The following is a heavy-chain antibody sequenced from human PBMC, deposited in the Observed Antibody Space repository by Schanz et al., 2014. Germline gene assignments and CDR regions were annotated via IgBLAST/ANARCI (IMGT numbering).Heavy chain of an antibody. D-gene: IGHD4-17*01. CDR2: VIPILGVT. CDR3: ATLDYADSVS. Sequence: QVQLVQSGADVKKPGSSARVSCKASGGTFSRLTFSWVRQAPGQGLEWMGRVIPILGVTHYAQKFQGRVTITADKSTTTAYMELNSLNSDDTAVYYCATLDYADSVSWGQGTLVTVSS. V-gene: IGHV1-69*02. J-gene: IGHJ5*02. CDR1: GGTFSRLT.